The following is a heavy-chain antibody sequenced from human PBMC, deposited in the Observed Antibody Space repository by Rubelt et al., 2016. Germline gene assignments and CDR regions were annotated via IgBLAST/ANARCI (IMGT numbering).Heavy chain of an antibody. V-gene: IGHV4-34*01. CDR1: GGSFSGYY. CDR2: INHSGST. J-gene: IGHJ4*02. D-gene: IGHD4-11*01. CDR3: SRDPEFHYSNYDDDY. Sequence: QVQLQQWGAGLLKPSETLSLTCAVYGGSFSGYYWSWIRQPPGKGLEWIGEINHSGSTNYNPSLKSRVTISLETSKNHFSLKLGSVTAADTAVYYWSRDPEFHYSNYDDDYWGQGTLVTVSS.